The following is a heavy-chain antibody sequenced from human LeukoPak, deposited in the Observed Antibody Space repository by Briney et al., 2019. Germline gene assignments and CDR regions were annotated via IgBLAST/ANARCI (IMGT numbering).Heavy chain of an antibody. V-gene: IGHV3-21*01. CDR2: ISTSSSYI. CDR3: ARDREGVSFYYYYMDV. CDR1: GFTFSSYS. D-gene: IGHD3-10*01. Sequence: PGGSLRLSCAASGFTFSSYSMNWVRQAPGKGLEWVSSISTSSSYIYYADSVKGRFTISRDNAKNSLYLQMNSLRAEDTAVYYCARDREGVSFYYYYMDVWGKGTTVTVSS. J-gene: IGHJ6*03.